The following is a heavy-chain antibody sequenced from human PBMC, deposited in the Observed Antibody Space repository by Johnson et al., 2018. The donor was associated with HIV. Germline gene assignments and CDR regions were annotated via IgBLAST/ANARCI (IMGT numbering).Heavy chain of an antibody. J-gene: IGHJ3*02. CDR1: GFIFNNYG. CDR3: AGRYSNYAFDI. D-gene: IGHD6-13*01. V-gene: IGHV3-33*01. CDR2: ILFDGSNE. Sequence: QVQLVESGGGVVQPGRSLRLSCAASGFIFNNYGMHWVRQAPGKGLEWVAVILFDGSNEYYADSVKGRFTISRDNSKNTLYLQMNSLRAEDTAVYYFAGRYSNYAFDIWGQGTMVTVSS.